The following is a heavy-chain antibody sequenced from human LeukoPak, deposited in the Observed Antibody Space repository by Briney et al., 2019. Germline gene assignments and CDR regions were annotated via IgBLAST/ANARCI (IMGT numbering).Heavy chain of an antibody. CDR1: GFTFRSYW. J-gene: IGHJ3*02. CDR2: IRKKDKSYTT. Sequence: GGSLRLSCAVSGFTFRSYWMSWVRQAPGKGLEWVGRIRKKDKSYTTQYAPSVEGRFTISRDDSKSSLYLQMNSLKAEDTAVYYCSRDGSSSDWSAFDIWGQGTMVTVSS. D-gene: IGHD6-25*01. V-gene: IGHV3-72*01. CDR3: SRDGSSSDWSAFDI.